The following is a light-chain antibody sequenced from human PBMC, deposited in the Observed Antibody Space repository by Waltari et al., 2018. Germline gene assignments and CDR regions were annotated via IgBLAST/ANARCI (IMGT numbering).Light chain of an antibody. CDR3: MQGTHFPPT. CDR1: QSLLHSNGNTY. V-gene: IGKV2-30*02. J-gene: IGKJ1*01. Sequence: DVVMTQSSLSLPFTHGQPASMTCRSSQSLLHSNGNTYLSWFLQKPGQPPRRLIYKVSNRDSGVPDRFSGSGAGTDLTLKISRVEAEDVGIYYCMQGTHFPPTFGQGTKVEIK. CDR2: KVS.